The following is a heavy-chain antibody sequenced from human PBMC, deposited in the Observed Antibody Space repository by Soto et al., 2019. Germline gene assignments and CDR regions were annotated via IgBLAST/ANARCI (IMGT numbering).Heavy chain of an antibody. CDR3: TTRPYSSGSGSYVAFDI. CDR1: GFTLTKAS. J-gene: IGHJ3*02. Sequence: PGGSLRLSCAASGFTLTKASMSWVRQAPGKGLEWVGHIKSNADGGATDYAAPVKGRFTMSRDDSKNTLYLQMNSLKTDDTAVNYCTTRPYSSGSGSYVAFDIWGQGTMVTVSS. CDR2: IKSNADGGAT. D-gene: IGHD3-10*01. V-gene: IGHV3-15*01.